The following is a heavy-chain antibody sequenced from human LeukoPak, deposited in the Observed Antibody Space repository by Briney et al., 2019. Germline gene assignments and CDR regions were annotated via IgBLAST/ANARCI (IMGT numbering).Heavy chain of an antibody. CDR3: AKEKPDDYYDSTSYDAFDI. CDR2: ISGSGGST. CDR1: GFTFSSYA. V-gene: IGHV3-23*01. D-gene: IGHD3-22*01. Sequence: GGSLRLSCAASGFTFSSYAMSWVRQAPGKGLEWVSAISGSGGSTYYADSVKGRFTISRGNSKNTLYLQMNSLRAEDTAVYYCAKEKPDDYYDSTSYDAFDIWGQGTMVTVSS. J-gene: IGHJ3*02.